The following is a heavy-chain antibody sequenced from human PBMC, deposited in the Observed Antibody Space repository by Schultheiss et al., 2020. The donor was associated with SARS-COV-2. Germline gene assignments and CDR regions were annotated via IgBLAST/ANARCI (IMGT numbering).Heavy chain of an antibody. V-gene: IGHV3-74*01. D-gene: IGHD1-26*01. CDR3: ARAQMGSGSYFDY. CDR2: INSDGSTT. Sequence: GGSLRLSCAASGFTFSNAWMHWVRQAPGKGLVWVSRINSDGSTTSYADSVKGRFTISRDNAKNTLYLQMNSLKTEDTAVYYCARAQMGSGSYFDYWGQGTLVTVSS. J-gene: IGHJ4*02. CDR1: GFTFSNAW.